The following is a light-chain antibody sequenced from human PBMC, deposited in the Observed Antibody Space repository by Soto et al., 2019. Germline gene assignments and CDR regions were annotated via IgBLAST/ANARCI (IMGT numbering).Light chain of an antibody. CDR2: EAS. Sequence: RVTITCRASQSISSWLAWYQQKPGKAPNLLIYEASRLESAVPSRFSGSASGTEFTLTINSLQPDDFATYFCQQYSSYPETFGQGPR. CDR3: QQYSSYPET. CDR1: QSISSW. J-gene: IGKJ1*01. V-gene: IGKV1-5*03.